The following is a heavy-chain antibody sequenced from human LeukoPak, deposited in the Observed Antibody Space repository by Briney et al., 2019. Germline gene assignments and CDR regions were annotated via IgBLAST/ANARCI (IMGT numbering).Heavy chain of an antibody. Sequence: GGSLRLSCAASGFTFSSYSMNWVRQAPGKGLEWVSSISSSSSYIYCADSVKGRFTISRDNAKNSLYLQMNSLRAEDTAVYYCARVPFADYGDEDYFDYWGQGTLVTVSS. D-gene: IGHD4-17*01. J-gene: IGHJ4*02. CDR3: ARVPFADYGDEDYFDY. CDR1: GFTFSSYS. CDR2: ISSSSSYI. V-gene: IGHV3-21*01.